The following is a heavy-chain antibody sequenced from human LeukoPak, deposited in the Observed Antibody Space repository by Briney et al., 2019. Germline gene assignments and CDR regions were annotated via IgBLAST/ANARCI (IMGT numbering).Heavy chain of an antibody. J-gene: IGHJ4*02. CDR1: GFTFSSYG. Sequence: PGGSLRLSCAASGFTFSSYGMHWVRQAPGKGLEWVAVISYDGSNKYYADSVKGRFTISRDNSKNTLYLQMNSLRAEDTAVYYCANEAGSGWYFDYWGQGTLVTVSS. V-gene: IGHV3-30*18. D-gene: IGHD6-19*01. CDR3: ANEAGSGWYFDY. CDR2: ISYDGSNK.